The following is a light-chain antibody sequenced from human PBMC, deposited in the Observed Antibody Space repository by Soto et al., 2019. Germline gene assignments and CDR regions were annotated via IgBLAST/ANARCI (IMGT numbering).Light chain of an antibody. J-gene: IGLJ2*01. CDR2: DVS. V-gene: IGLV2-14*01. CDR3: SSYTSSSTV. Sequence: QSVLTQPASVSVSPGQSITISCTGTSSDVGGYNYVSWYQQHPGKAPKLMIYDVSNRLSGVSNRFSGSKSGNTASLTISGLQAEDEADYYCSSYTSSSTVFGGGTKVTVL. CDR1: SSDVGGYNY.